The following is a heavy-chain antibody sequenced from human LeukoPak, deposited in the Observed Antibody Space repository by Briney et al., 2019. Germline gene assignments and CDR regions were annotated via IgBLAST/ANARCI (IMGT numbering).Heavy chain of an antibody. J-gene: IGHJ3*02. V-gene: IGHV1-2*02. D-gene: IGHD6-6*01. CDR3: AREGRYSSSSGAFDI. CDR1: GYTFTGYY. CDR2: INPNSGGT. Sequence: APVKVSCKASGYTFTGYYMHWVRQAPGQGLEWMGWINPNSGGTNYAQKFQGRVTMTRDTSISTAYMELSRLRSDDTAVYYCAREGRYSSSSGAFDIWGQGTMVTVSS.